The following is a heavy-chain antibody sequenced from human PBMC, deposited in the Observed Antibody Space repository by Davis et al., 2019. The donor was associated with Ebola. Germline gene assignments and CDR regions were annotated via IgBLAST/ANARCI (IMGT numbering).Heavy chain of an antibody. J-gene: IGHJ6*02. CDR3: ARADYGDYYGMDV. Sequence: SETLSLTCTVSGGSISSYYWSWIRQPPGKGLEWIGSIYYSGSTYYNPSLKSRVTISVDTSKNQFSLKLSSVTAADTAVYYCARADYGDYYGMDVWGQGTTVTVSS. D-gene: IGHD4-17*01. V-gene: IGHV4-59*05. CDR1: GGSISSYY. CDR2: IYYSGST.